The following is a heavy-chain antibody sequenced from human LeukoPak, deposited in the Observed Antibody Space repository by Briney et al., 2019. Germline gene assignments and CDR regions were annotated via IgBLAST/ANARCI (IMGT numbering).Heavy chain of an antibody. D-gene: IGHD5-18*01. V-gene: IGHV3-23*01. CDR3: AKDPRGYSYGPWAYYYYMDV. CDR2: ISGSGGST. J-gene: IGHJ6*03. Sequence: PGGSLRLSCAASGFTFSSYAMSWVRQAPGKGLEWVSAISGSGGSTYYADSVKGRFTISRDNSKNTLYLQMNSLRAEDTAVYYCAKDPRGYSYGPWAYYYYMDVWGKGTTVTISS. CDR1: GFTFSSYA.